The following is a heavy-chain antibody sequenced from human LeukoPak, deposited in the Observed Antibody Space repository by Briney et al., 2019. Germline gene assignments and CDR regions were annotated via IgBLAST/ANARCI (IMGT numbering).Heavy chain of an antibody. D-gene: IGHD3-3*01. J-gene: IGHJ4*02. CDR3: AKRPVLRFLEWFAD. V-gene: IGHV3-23*01. CDR2: ICGSGGST. CDR1: GFTFSSYS. Sequence: GGSLRLSCAASGFTFSSYSMSWVRQAPGKGLEWVSAICGSGGSTYYADSVKGRFTISRDNSKNTLYLQMNSLRAEDTAVYYCAKRPVLRFLEWFADWGQGTLVTVSS.